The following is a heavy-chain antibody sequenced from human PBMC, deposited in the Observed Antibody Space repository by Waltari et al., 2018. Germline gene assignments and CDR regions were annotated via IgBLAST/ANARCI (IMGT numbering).Heavy chain of an antibody. J-gene: IGHJ4*02. D-gene: IGHD1-1*01. V-gene: IGHV4-59*01. CDR1: GGSISSYY. CDR2: IYYSGST. CDR3: ARGIKSLERYFDY. Sequence: QVQLQESGPGLVKPSETLSLTCTVSGGSISSYYWSWIRQPPGKGLEWIGYIYYSGSTNYNPSLKSRVTISVDTSKNQFSLKLSSVTAADTAVYYCARGIKSLERYFDYWGQGTLVTVSS.